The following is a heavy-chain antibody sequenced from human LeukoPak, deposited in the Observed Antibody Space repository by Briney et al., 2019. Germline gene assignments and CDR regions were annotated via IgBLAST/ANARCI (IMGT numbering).Heavy chain of an antibody. CDR2: IYYSGST. CDR3: ARRRGVAGTGYYYYMDV. V-gene: IGHV4-59*12. Sequence: TSETLSLTCTVSGGSISSYYWSWIRQPPGKGLEWIGYIYYSGSTNYNPSLKSRVTISVDTSKNQFSLKLSSVTAADTAVYYGARRRGVAGTGYYYYMDVWGKGTTVTVSS. D-gene: IGHD6-19*01. J-gene: IGHJ6*03. CDR1: GGSISSYY.